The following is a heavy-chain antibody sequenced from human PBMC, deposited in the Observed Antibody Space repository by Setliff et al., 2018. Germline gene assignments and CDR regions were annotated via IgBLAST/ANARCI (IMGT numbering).Heavy chain of an antibody. CDR3: ARALLWFGEGMDV. D-gene: IGHD3-10*01. J-gene: IGHJ6*03. Sequence: LSLPCTVSGGSISHHYWSWIRRPPGKGLEWVGYMYNSGNTNYNPSLRRRVAISVDKSKNQFSLKLSSVTAADTAVYYCARALLWFGEGMDVWGKGTTVSVSS. CDR1: GGSISHHY. CDR2: MYNSGNT. V-gene: IGHV4-59*11.